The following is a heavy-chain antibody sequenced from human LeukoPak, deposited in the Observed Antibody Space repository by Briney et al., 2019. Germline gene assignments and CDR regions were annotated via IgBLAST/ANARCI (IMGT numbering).Heavy chain of an antibody. Sequence: GASVKVSCKASGYTFTSYDINWVRQATGQGLEGMGWMNPNSGNTGYAQKFQGRVTMTRNTSISTAYMELSSLRSEDTAVYYCARGTIATVGSYYYYGMDVWGQGTTVTVSS. J-gene: IGHJ6*02. V-gene: IGHV1-8*01. D-gene: IGHD4-23*01. CDR3: ARGTIATVGSYYYYGMDV. CDR2: MNPNSGNT. CDR1: GYTFTSYD.